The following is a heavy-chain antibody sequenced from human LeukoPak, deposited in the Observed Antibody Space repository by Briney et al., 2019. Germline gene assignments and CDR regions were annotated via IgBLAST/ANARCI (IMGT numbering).Heavy chain of an antibody. CDR2: INPSGGST. D-gene: IGHD6-6*01. Sequence: ASVNVSCKASGYTFTSYYMHWVRQAPGQGLEWIGIINPSGGSTSYAQKFQGRVTMTRDTSTSTVYMELSSLRSEDTAVYYCARDGPRIAALGEDFDYWGQGTLVTVSS. CDR1: GYTFTSYY. CDR3: ARDGPRIAALGEDFDY. V-gene: IGHV1-46*01. J-gene: IGHJ4*02.